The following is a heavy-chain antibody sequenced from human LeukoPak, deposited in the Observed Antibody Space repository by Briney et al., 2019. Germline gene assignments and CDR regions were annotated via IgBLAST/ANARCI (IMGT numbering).Heavy chain of an antibody. CDR2: MNPNSGNT. Sequence: ASVKVSCKASGYTFTSYDINWVRQATGQGLEWMGWMNPNSGNTGYAQKFQGRVTMTRNTSISTAYMELGSLRSEDTAVYYCAREPYQYYDFWSGYYRYYGMDVWGQGTTVTVSS. J-gene: IGHJ6*02. V-gene: IGHV1-8*01. D-gene: IGHD3-3*01. CDR3: AREPYQYYDFWSGYYRYYGMDV. CDR1: GYTFTSYD.